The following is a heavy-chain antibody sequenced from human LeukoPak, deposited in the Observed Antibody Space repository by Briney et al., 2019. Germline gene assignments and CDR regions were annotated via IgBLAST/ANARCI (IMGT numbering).Heavy chain of an antibody. CDR2: ITISTGII. CDR3: ARDGYSGSYYRLYYFFMDV. V-gene: IGHV3-48*01. J-gene: IGHJ6*03. CDR1: GFTFSDYN. D-gene: IGHD1-26*01. Sequence: GGSLRLSCAASGFTFSDYNMNWVRQAPGKGLEWVAYITISTGIIYYADSVKGRFTISRDNAKNSLYLQMNSLRAEDTAVYYCARDGYSGSYYRLYYFFMDVWGKGTTVTVSS.